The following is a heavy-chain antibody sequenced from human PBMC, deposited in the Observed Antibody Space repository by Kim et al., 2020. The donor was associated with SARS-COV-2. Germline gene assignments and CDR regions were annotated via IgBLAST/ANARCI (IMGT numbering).Heavy chain of an antibody. D-gene: IGHD3-3*01. J-gene: IGHJ1*01. V-gene: IGHV3-15*01. CDR2: IKSKTDGGTT. CDR1: GFTFSNAW. CDR3: TTDRLDYDFWSGYHNAEYFQH. Sequence: GGSLRLSCAASGFTFSNAWMSWVRQAPGKGLEWVGRIKSKTDGGTTDYAAPVKGRFTISRDDSKNTLYLQMNSLKTEDTAVYYCTTDRLDYDFWSGYHNAEYFQHWGQGTLVTVSS.